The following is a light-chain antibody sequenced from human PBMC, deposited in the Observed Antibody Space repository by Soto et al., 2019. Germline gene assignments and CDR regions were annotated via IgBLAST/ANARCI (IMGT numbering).Light chain of an antibody. Sequence: DIQMTQSPSSLSASVGDRVTITCRASQGITNDLGWYQQTSGKAPKRLMYAAPSLPSGVPSRFSGRGAGTEFTLTNSSLQPEEFATYCCLQYNIYHFTCGPGTRVDFK. CDR2: AAP. CDR1: QGITND. CDR3: LQYNIYHFT. J-gene: IGKJ3*01. V-gene: IGKV1-17*01.